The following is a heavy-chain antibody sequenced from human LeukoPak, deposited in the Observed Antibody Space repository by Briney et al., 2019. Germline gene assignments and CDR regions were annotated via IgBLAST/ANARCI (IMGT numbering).Heavy chain of an antibody. V-gene: IGHV3-11*04. D-gene: IGHD3-22*01. J-gene: IGHJ4*02. CDR1: GFTFSDYY. CDR2: ISSSGSTI. Sequence: PGGSLRLSCAASGFTFSDYYMSWIRQAPGKGLEWVSYISSSGSTIYYADSVKGRFTIFRDNAKNSLYLQMNSLRAEDTAVYYCARDKNYDTSGYYYTYWGQGTLVTVSS. CDR3: ARDKNYDTSGYYYTY.